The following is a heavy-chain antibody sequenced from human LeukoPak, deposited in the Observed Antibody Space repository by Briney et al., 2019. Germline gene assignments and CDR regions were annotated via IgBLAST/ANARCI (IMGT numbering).Heavy chain of an antibody. Sequence: PGGSLRLSCAASGFTFSRSAMTWVRQTPGKGLDWVSSISSSGNTYYVDSVKGRFTISRDNSKNMLYLQMNSLRAEDTAVYYCVKGRISEDGLDFWGQGTLVTVSS. J-gene: IGHJ4*02. CDR3: VKGRISEDGLDF. V-gene: IGHV3-23*01. D-gene: IGHD6-13*01. CDR2: ISSSGNT. CDR1: GFTFSRSA.